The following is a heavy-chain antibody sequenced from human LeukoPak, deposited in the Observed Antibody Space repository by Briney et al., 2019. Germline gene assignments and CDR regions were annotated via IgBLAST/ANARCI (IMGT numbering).Heavy chain of an antibody. CDR1: GFTFSNFA. CDR2: IGDSGYIT. J-gene: IGHJ6*03. CDR3: AKGVVVTGATTLHYMDV. V-gene: IGHV3-23*01. D-gene: IGHD1-1*01. Sequence: GGSLRLSCAVSGFTFSNFAMSWVRQSPGKGLEWVASIGDSGYITYYADSVKGRFTVSRDNSKNTMYLQMNSLRAEDTAAYYCAKGVVVTGATTLHYMDVWGKGTTVTVSS.